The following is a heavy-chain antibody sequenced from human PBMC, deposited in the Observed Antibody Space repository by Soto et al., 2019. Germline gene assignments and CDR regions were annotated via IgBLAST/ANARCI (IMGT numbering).Heavy chain of an antibody. CDR1: GYTFTIYA. CDR3: ARDAAARVLLW. J-gene: IGHJ3*01. D-gene: IGHD6-6*01. CDR2: INAGNGNT. Sequence: ASVKVSCKASGYTFTIYAMHWVLQAPGQRLEWMGWINAGNGNTKYSQKFQGRVTITRDTSASTAYMELSSLRSEDTAVYYCARDAAARVLLWWGQGTMVTVSS. V-gene: IGHV1-3*01.